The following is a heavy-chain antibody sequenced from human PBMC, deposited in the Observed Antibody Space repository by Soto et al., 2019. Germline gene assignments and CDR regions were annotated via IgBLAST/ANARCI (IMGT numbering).Heavy chain of an antibody. D-gene: IGHD5-12*01. V-gene: IGHV4-4*02. J-gene: IGHJ4*02. CDR1: GASISSNFW. CDR2: IYHTGST. CDR3: ARRTDGYPYFDY. Sequence: PSETLSLTRAISGASISSNFWCSWVRQPPGKGLEWIGEIYHTGSTIYNPSLKSRVTISVDKSKNQVSLKVSSVTAADTAMFYCARRTDGYPYFDYWGLGTLVTVSS.